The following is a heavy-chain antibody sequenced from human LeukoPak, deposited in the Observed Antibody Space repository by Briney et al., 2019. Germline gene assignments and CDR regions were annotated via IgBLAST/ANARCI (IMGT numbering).Heavy chain of an antibody. V-gene: IGHV1-2*02. Sequence: ASVKVSCKASGYTFTGYYMHWVRQAPGQGLEWMGWINPNSGGTNYAQKFQGRVTMTRDTSISTAYMELSRLRSDDTAAYYCARGARIAARRGAWYNWFDPWGQGTLVTVSS. J-gene: IGHJ5*02. CDR1: GYTFTGYY. CDR2: INPNSGGT. CDR3: ARGARIAARRGAWYNWFDP. D-gene: IGHD6-6*01.